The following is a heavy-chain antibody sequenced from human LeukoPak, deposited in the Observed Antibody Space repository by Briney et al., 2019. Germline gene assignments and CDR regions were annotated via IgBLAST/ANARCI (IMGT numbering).Heavy chain of an antibody. V-gene: IGHV3-13*01. J-gene: IGHJ4*02. CDR2: VSPSGDT. Sequence: PGGSLRLSCAAFGFIFSDYHMYWVRQLTGKGLEWVSTVSPSGDTYYPGSVQGRFTISRDNAGTSFFLQIDSLTAGDTAVYYCARGRGYSGYIDYWGQGALVTVSS. D-gene: IGHD5-12*01. CDR3: ARGRGYSGYIDY. CDR1: GFIFSDYH.